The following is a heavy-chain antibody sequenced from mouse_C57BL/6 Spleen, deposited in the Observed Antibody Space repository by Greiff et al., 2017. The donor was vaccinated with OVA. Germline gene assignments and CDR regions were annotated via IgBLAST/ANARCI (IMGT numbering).Heavy chain of an antibody. Sequence: EVQLQQSVAELVRPGASVKLSCTASGFNIKNTYMHWVKQRPEQGLEWIGRIDPANGNTKYAPKFQGKATITADKSSNTAYLQLSSLTSEDTAIYYDAVAYYSNSSFAYWGQGTLVTVSA. CDR3: AVAYYSNSSFAY. CDR1: GFNIKNTY. D-gene: IGHD2-5*01. J-gene: IGHJ3*01. V-gene: IGHV14-3*01. CDR2: IDPANGNT.